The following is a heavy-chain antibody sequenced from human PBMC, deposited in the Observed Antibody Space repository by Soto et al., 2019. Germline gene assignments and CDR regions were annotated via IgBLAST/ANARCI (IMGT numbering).Heavy chain of an antibody. CDR2: MNPYNGNT. V-gene: IGHV1-18*01. Sequence: ASVKVSCKASGYTFTNYDINWVRQAAGQGLEWMGWMNPYNGNTNYAQKLQGRVTMTTDTSTSTAYMELRSLRSDDTAVYYCARGDIVVVPAAMPGDAFDIWGQGTMVTVSS. CDR1: GYTFTNYD. CDR3: ARGDIVVVPAAMPGDAFDI. D-gene: IGHD2-2*01. J-gene: IGHJ3*02.